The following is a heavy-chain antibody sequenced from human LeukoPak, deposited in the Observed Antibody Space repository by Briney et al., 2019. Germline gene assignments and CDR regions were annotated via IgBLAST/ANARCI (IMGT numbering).Heavy chain of an antibody. CDR2: ISGSGGST. CDR1: GFTFSSYA. V-gene: IGHV3-23*01. J-gene: IGHJ4*02. CDR3: AKYPSYDFWSGPVDY. D-gene: IGHD3-3*01. Sequence: GGSLRLSCAASGFTFSSYAMSWVRQAPGKGLEWVSAISGSGGSTYYADSVKGRFTISRDNSKSTLYLQMNSLRAEDTAVYYCAKYPSYDFWSGPVDYWGQGTLVTVSS.